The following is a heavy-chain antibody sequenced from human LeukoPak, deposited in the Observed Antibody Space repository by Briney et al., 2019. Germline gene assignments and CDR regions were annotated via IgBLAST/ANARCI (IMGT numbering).Heavy chain of an antibody. V-gene: IGHV3-23*01. CDR1: GFTFSSYA. CDR2: ISGSGGSA. D-gene: IGHD6-25*01. CDR3: ATRIAADLWAFDI. J-gene: IGHJ3*02. Sequence: GGSLRPSCAASGFTFSSYAMTWVRQAAGKGLEWVSAISGSGGSASYADSVKGRCTISSDNSKHTVYLQMNSLRAEETAVYYCATRIAADLWAFDIWGKGTMATVP.